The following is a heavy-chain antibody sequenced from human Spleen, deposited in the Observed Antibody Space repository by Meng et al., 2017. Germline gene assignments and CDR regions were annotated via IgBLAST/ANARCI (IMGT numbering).Heavy chain of an antibody. Sequence: LGAGLLKPSEALSLTFVVSGGSFSDYYWSWIRQPPGKGLEWIGEINHSGSTNYNPSLESRATISVDTSQNNLSLKLSSVTAADSAVYYCARGPTTMAHDFDYWGQGTLVTVSS. CDR1: GGSFSDYY. CDR2: INHSGST. D-gene: IGHD4-11*01. CDR3: ARGPTTMAHDFDY. V-gene: IGHV4-34*01. J-gene: IGHJ4*02.